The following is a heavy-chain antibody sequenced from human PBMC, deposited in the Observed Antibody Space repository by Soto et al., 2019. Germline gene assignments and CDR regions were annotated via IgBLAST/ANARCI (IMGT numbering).Heavy chain of an antibody. CDR2: IIPILGSA. Sequence: SVKVSCKASGDTFSNYAICWVRQAPGQGLEWIGGIIPILGSANYAQKFQGRVTISADGSTNTANLELSSLRSEDTAVYYCARFKVGTATDYYYGMDVWGQGTTVTVSS. CDR1: GDTFSNYA. J-gene: IGHJ6*02. D-gene: IGHD1-26*01. CDR3: ARFKVGTATDYYYGMDV. V-gene: IGHV1-69*13.